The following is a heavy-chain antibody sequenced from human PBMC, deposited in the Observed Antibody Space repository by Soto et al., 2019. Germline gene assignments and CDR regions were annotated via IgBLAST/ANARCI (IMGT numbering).Heavy chain of an antibody. V-gene: IGHV1-8*01. CDR3: ARGFPYSSSWHTYYYYYMDV. CDR2: MNPNSGNT. Sequence: SGRVYCKASGYTLTGYDINWVRQATGQGHEWMGWMNPNSGNTGYAQKFQGRVTMTRNTSISTAYMELSSLRSEDTAVYYCARGFPYSSSWHTYYYYYMDVWGKGTTVTVSS. J-gene: IGHJ6*03. D-gene: IGHD6-13*01. CDR1: GYTLTGYD.